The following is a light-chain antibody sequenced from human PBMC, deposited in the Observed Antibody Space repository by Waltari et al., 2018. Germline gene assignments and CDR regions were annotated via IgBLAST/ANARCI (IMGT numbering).Light chain of an antibody. Sequence: QSVLTQPPSASGTPGQRVTISCSGSSSNIGTNTVTWYQLLPGTAPKTVIFANYHRPSGVPDRFSASKSGTSASLVISGLQSEVEADYFCATWDDSLSGRVFGGGTKVTVL. CDR3: ATWDDSLSGRV. V-gene: IGLV1-44*01. J-gene: IGLJ3*02. CDR2: ANY. CDR1: SSNIGTNT.